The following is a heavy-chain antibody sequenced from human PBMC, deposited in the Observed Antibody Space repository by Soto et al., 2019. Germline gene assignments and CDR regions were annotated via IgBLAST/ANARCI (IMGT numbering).Heavy chain of an antibody. CDR1: GFTFTRYS. J-gene: IGHJ4*02. CDR2: ISSTTNYI. CDR3: ARESEDLTSNFDY. Sequence: LRLSCAASGFTFTRYSMNWVRQAPGKGLEWVSSISSTTNYIYYVDSMKGRCTISRDNAKNSLYLEMNSLRAEDTAVYYCARESEDLTSNFDYWGQGTLVTVSS. V-gene: IGHV3-21*06.